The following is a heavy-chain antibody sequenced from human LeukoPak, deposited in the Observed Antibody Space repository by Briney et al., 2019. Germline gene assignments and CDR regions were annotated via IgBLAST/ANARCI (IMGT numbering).Heavy chain of an antibody. CDR3: STQRGGSPGDY. V-gene: IGHV3-74*01. Sequence: GGSLRLSCATSGLTFRSNWMHWVRQAPGKGLVWVSRINSDGSSTIYADSVKGRFTISRDNAKNTLYLQMNSLRAEDTAVYYCSTQRGGSPGDYWGQGALVTVSS. CDR1: GLTFRSNW. D-gene: IGHD6-25*01. CDR2: INSDGSST. J-gene: IGHJ4*02.